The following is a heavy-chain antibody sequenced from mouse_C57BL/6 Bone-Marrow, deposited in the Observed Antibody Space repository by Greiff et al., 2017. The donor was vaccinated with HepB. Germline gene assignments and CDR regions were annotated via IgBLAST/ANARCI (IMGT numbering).Heavy chain of an antibody. CDR3: AGHYGRVYAVDY. CDR1: GFTFSSYG. D-gene: IGHD1-1*01. V-gene: IGHV5-6*01. CDR2: ISSGGSYT. J-gene: IGHJ4*01. Sequence: EVKLMESGGDLVKPGGSLKLSCAASGFTFSSYGMSWVRQTPDKRLEWVATISSGGSYTYYPDSVKGRFTISRDNAKNTLYLQMSSLKSEDTAMYYCAGHYGRVYAVDYWGQGTSVTVAS.